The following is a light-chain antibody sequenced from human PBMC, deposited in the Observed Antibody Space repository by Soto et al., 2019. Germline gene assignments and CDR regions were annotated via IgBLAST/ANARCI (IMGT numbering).Light chain of an antibody. CDR1: QSLSSSY. V-gene: IGKV3-20*01. CDR2: GAS. CDR3: QQYGSSGT. Sequence: EIVMTQSPATLSVSPGERATLSCRASQSLSSSYLAWYQQKPAQAPRLLIYGASSRATGIPDRFSGSGSGTDFTLTISRLEPEDFAVYYCQQYGSSGTFGQGTKVDIK. J-gene: IGKJ1*01.